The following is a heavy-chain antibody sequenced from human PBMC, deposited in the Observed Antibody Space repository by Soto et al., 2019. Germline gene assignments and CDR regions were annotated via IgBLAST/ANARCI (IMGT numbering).Heavy chain of an antibody. CDR1: GGSISSGDYY. CDR3: ARGGLRRATTEVYYYGMDV. J-gene: IGHJ6*02. D-gene: IGHD1-26*01. Sequence: SETLSLTCTVSGGSISSGDYYWSWIRQPPGKGLEWIGYIYYSGSTYYNPSLKSRVTISVDTSKNQFSLKLSSVTAADTAVYYCARGGLRRATTEVYYYGMDVWGQGTTVTVSS. V-gene: IGHV4-30-4*01. CDR2: IYYSGST.